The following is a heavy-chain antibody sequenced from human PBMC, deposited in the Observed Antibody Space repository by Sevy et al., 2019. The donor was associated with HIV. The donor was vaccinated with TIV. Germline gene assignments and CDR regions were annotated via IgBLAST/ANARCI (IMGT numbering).Heavy chain of an antibody. CDR3: AKNRGYCTNGVCPKYYYYGMDV. J-gene: IGHJ6*02. CDR1: GSTFSSYG. V-gene: IGHV3-30*18. CDR2: ISYDGSNK. D-gene: IGHD2-8*01. Sequence: GGSLRLSCAASGSTFSSYGMHWVRQAPGKGLEWVAVISYDGSNKYYADSVKGRFTISRDNSKNTLYLQMNSLRAEDTAVYYCAKNRGYCTNGVCPKYYYYGMDVWGQGTTVTVSS.